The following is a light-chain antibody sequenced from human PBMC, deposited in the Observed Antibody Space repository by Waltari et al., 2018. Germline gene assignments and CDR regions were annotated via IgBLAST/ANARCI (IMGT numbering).Light chain of an antibody. CDR3: CSYAGSYIFVK. V-gene: IGLV2-11*01. CDR2: DVN. CDR1: SSDIGGYNY. J-gene: IGLJ2*01. Sequence: QSALTQPRSVSGSPGQSVTISCTGTSSDIGGYNYVSWYQQHPGKAPKIMIYDVNKRPSGVPDRFSGSKSGNTASLTISGLQAEDEADYYGCSYAGSYIFVKLGGGTKLTVL.